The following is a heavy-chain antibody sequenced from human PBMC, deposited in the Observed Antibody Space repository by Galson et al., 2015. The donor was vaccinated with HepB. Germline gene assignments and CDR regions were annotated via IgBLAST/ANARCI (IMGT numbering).Heavy chain of an antibody. CDR3: ARETPGRDGHNSLDY. CDR1: GFTFSSYW. CDR2: IKEVGSDK. D-gene: IGHD5-24*01. J-gene: IGHJ4*02. V-gene: IGHV3-7*01. Sequence: SLRLSCAASGFTFSSYWMSWVRQTPGKGLEWLANIKEVGSDKYNVDSVKGRFTISRDNARNSLYLQMNSLRAEDTAIYYCARETPGRDGHNSLDYWVQGTLVTVSS.